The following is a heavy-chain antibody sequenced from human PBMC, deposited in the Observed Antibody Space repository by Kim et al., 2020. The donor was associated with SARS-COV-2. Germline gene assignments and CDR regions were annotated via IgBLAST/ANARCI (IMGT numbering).Heavy chain of an antibody. Sequence: GESLKISCKGSGYSFSNYWITWVRQMPGKGLEWMGRIDPSDSYTNYNPSFQGHVTISLDKSISTAFLQWSSLKASDTAIYYCARHGGGSRWATYWYFDLWGRGTLVTVST. J-gene: IGHJ2*01. V-gene: IGHV5-10-1*01. CDR3: ARHGGGSRWATYWYFDL. CDR2: IDPSDSYT. CDR1: GYSFSNYW. D-gene: IGHD6-19*01.